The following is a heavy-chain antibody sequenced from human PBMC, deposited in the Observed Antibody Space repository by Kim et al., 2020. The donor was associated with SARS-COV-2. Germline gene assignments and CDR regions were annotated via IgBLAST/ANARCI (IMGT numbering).Heavy chain of an antibody. J-gene: IGHJ5*02. D-gene: IGHD2-15*01. Sequence: NPSLKSRVTISVDTSKNQFSLKLSSVTAADTAVYYCARARRAAKGNWFDPWGQGTLVTVSS. CDR3: ARARRAAKGNWFDP. V-gene: IGHV4-59*01.